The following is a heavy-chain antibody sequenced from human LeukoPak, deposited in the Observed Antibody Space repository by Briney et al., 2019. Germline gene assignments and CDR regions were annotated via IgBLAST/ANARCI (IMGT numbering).Heavy chain of an antibody. Sequence: PGRSLRLSCAASGFTFSSYAMHWVRQAPGKGLEWVAVISYDGSNKYYADSVKGRFTISRDNSKNTLYLQMNSLRAEDTAVYCCARDLNRARDILTGYANWFDPWGQGTLVTVSS. CDR1: GFTFSSYA. D-gene: IGHD3-9*01. CDR2: ISYDGSNK. J-gene: IGHJ5*02. CDR3: ARDLNRARDILTGYANWFDP. V-gene: IGHV3-30*04.